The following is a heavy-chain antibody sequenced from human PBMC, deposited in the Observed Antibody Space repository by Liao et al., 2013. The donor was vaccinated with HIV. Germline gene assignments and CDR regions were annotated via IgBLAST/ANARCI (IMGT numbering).Heavy chain of an antibody. Sequence: QVQLQESGPGLVKPSQTLSLTCTLSGGSITSYYWNWIRQPAGKGLEWIGRIYSSGTTDYNPSLKSRVTMSVDTSKNQFSLKLTSVTAADTAVYYCARGYYDSSYYGYWGQGTLVTVSS. J-gene: IGHJ4*02. D-gene: IGHD3-22*01. V-gene: IGHV4-4*07. CDR3: ARGYYDSSYYGY. CDR2: IYSSGTT. CDR1: GGSITSYY.